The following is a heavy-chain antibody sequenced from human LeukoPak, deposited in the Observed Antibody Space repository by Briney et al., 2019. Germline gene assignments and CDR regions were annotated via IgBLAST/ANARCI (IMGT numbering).Heavy chain of an antibody. Sequence: GGSLRLSCAASGFTFSSYAMSWVRQAPGKGLEWVSAISGSGGSTYYADSVKGRFTISRDNSKNTLYLQMNSLRAEDTAVCYCAKDWGHYYDSSGYRFGFDYWGQGTLVTVSS. D-gene: IGHD3-22*01. J-gene: IGHJ4*02. CDR3: AKDWGHYYDSSGYRFGFDY. CDR1: GFTFSSYA. CDR2: ISGSGGST. V-gene: IGHV3-23*01.